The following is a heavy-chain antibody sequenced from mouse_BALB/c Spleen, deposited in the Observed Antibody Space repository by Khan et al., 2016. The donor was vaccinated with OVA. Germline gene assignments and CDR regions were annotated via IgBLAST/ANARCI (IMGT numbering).Heavy chain of an antibody. Sequence: VQLQQSGAELVKSGASVKLSCTASGFNIKDTYLHWVKQRPEQGLEWIGRIDPANGNTKYDPKFQGKATITTDTSSNTAYLQLSSLTSEDTAVYYCARNDGYDVDYWGLGTTLTVSS. CDR1: GFNIKDTY. J-gene: IGHJ2*01. D-gene: IGHD2-2*01. CDR2: IDPANGNT. V-gene: IGHV14-3*02. CDR3: ARNDGYDVDY.